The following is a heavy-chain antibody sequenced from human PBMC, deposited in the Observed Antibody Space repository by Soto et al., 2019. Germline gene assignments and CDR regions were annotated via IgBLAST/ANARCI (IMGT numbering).Heavy chain of an antibody. CDR2: IYYSGST. Sequence: SETLSLTCTVSGGSISSYYWSWIRQPPGKGLEWIGYIYYSGSTNYNPSLKSRVTISVDTSKNQFSLKLSSVTAADTAVYYCARDGRGEYSGYDSWSQDAFDIWGQGTMVTVSS. CDR3: ARDGRGEYSGYDSWSQDAFDI. CDR1: GGSISSYY. J-gene: IGHJ3*02. D-gene: IGHD5-12*01. V-gene: IGHV4-59*01.